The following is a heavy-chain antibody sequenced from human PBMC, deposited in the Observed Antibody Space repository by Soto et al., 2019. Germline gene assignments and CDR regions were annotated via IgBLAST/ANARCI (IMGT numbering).Heavy chain of an antibody. D-gene: IGHD2-2*01. CDR3: ARGGDCSSTSCLERLHYYYYYYGMDV. Sequence: ASVKVSCKASGGTFSSYAISWVRQAPGQGLEWMGGIIPIFGTANYAQKFQGRVTITADESTSTAYMELSSLRSEDTAVYYCARGGDCSSTSCLERLHYYYYYYGMDVWGQGTTVTVSS. CDR1: GGTFSSYA. CDR2: IIPIFGTA. J-gene: IGHJ6*02. V-gene: IGHV1-69*13.